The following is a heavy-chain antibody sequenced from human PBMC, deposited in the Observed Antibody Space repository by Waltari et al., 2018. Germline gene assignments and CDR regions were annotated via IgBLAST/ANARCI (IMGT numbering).Heavy chain of an antibody. D-gene: IGHD3-3*01. CDR1: GYTFTGHG. J-gene: IGHJ3*01. Sequence: QVHLVQSGAEVKKPGASVTVSCKASGYTFTGHGIHWVRQAPGQGLEWVGSVNPNTGDTYSAQKFEGRVTMTMDTSISTAYLDLSRLTSDDTAVYYCARVLYDFWGGYHPNDVFDFWGQGTVVIVSS. CDR2: VNPNTGDT. CDR3: ARVLYDFWGGYHPNDVFDF. V-gene: IGHV1-2*02.